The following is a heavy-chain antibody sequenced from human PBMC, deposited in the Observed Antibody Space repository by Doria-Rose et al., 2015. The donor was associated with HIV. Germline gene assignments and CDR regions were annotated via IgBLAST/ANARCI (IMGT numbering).Heavy chain of an antibody. V-gene: IGHV2-26*01. D-gene: IGHD6-13*01. CDR3: VRIKSSRWYHKYYFDF. Sequence: QVQLVQSGPVLVKPTETLTLTCTVSGVSLSSPGMGVSWIRQPPGKALEWLANIFSADERSYKASLKSRLTISRGTSKSQVVLTMTDMDPVDTATYYCVRIKSSRWYHKYYFDFWGQGTLVIVSA. CDR1: GVSLSSPGMG. J-gene: IGHJ4*02. CDR2: IFSADER.